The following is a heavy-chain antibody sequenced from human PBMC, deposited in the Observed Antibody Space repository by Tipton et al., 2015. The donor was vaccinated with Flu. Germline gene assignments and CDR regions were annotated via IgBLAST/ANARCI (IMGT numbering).Heavy chain of an antibody. V-gene: IGHV3-15*01. J-gene: IGHJ3*01. CDR3: TADATLPIITYGAFYL. D-gene: IGHD1-14*01. Sequence: QLVQSGGGLVKPGESLRLSCAAPGIDFPYVWMTWVRQAPGKGLEWVGHITTTSHGGGRAHYAAPVNGRFTISRDDSARVLYLQMDSLKTEDTAVYYCTADATLPIITYGAFYLWGRGALVTVSS. CDR2: ITTTSHGGGRA. CDR1: GIDFPYVW.